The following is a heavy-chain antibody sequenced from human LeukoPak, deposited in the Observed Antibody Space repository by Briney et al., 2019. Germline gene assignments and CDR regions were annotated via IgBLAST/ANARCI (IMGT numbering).Heavy chain of an antibody. CDR2: INHSGST. Sequence: PSETLSLTCAVYGGSFSGYYWSWIRQPPGKGLEWIGEINHSGSTNYNPSLKSRVTISVDTSKNQFSLKLSSVTAADTAVFYCARIEYSGPLDYWGQGTLVTVSS. CDR1: GGSFSGYY. V-gene: IGHV4-34*01. D-gene: IGHD1-26*01. CDR3: ARIEYSGPLDY. J-gene: IGHJ4*02.